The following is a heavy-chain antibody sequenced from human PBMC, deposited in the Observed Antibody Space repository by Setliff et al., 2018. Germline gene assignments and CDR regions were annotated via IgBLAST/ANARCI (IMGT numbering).Heavy chain of an antibody. CDR3: ARDGGVYSGNYLIDY. J-gene: IGHJ4*02. CDR1: GFTFSSYS. V-gene: IGHV3-48*04. CDR2: ISTSSTAI. D-gene: IGHD1-26*01. Sequence: GSLRLSCAASGFTFSSYSMNWVRQAPGKGLEWIAYISTSSTAIFHADSVKGRFTISRDNAKNSLYLQMNSLGAEDTAVYYCARDGGVYSGNYLIDYWGQGTLVTVSS.